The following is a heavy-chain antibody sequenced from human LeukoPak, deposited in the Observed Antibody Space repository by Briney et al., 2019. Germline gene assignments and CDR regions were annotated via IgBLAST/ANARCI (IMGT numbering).Heavy chain of an antibody. J-gene: IGHJ4*02. V-gene: IGHV3-66*02. CDR3: AGRRITAAAYDD. CDR2: INGGGGT. D-gene: IGHD6-13*01. CDR1: GFTVSNNY. Sequence: GGSLRPSCAASGFTVSNNYVIWVRQAPGKGLECVSMINGGGGTDYADSVKGRFTISRDNSKNTLFLQMNSLRLDDTAVYYCAGRRITAAAYDDWGRGTLVSVSS.